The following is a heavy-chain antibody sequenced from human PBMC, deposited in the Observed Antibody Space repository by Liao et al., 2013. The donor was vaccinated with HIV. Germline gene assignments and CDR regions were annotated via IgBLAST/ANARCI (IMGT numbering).Heavy chain of an antibody. J-gene: IGHJ6*03. CDR2: INHSGST. D-gene: IGHD3-9*01. V-gene: IGHV4-34*01. CDR3: ARAGGFDILTGPYGNYYYMDV. Sequence: QVQLQQWGAGLLKPSETLSLTCAVYGGSFSGYYWSWIRQPPGKGLEWIGEINHSGSTNYNPSLKSRVTISVDTSKNQFSLKLSSVTAADTAVYYCARAGGFDILTGPYGNYYYMDVWGKGTTVTVSS. CDR1: GGSFSGYY.